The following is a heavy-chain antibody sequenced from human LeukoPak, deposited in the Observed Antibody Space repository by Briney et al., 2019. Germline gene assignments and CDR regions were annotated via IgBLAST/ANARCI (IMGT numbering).Heavy chain of an antibody. Sequence: AGGSLRLSCAASGFTFSSYWMSWVRQAPGKGLEWVANIKQDGSEKYYVDSVKGRFIISRDNAKNSLYLQMNSLRAEDTAVYYCARLKAARWLDYWGQGTLVTVSS. CDR1: GFTFSSYW. CDR2: IKQDGSEK. CDR3: ARLKAARWLDY. D-gene: IGHD6-6*01. J-gene: IGHJ4*02. V-gene: IGHV3-7*03.